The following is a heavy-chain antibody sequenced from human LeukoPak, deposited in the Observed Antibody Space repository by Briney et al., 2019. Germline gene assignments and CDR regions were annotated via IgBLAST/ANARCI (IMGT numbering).Heavy chain of an antibody. CDR2: IIPIFGTA. CDR3: AREPRQFAGHLDY. J-gene: IGHJ4*02. V-gene: IGHV1-69*06. D-gene: IGHD5-24*01. CDR1: GGTFSSYA. Sequence: SVKVSCKASGGTFSSYAISWVRQAPGQGLEWMGGIIPIFGTANYAQKFQGRVTITADKSTSTAYMELSSLRSEDTAVYYCAREPRQFAGHLDYWGQGTLVTVSS.